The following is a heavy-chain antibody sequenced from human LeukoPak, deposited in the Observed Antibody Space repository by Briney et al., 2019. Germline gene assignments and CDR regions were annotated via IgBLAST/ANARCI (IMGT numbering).Heavy chain of an antibody. CDR2: FIPIFVIA. D-gene: IGHD3-9*01. Sequence: GASVKVSCKASEGTFSSYAISWVRQAPGQGLEWRGGFIPIFVIANYAQKFHGRVTITADESTSPAYIELSSLRSEDTAVYYCARQRLRYFDWLPRGEYYYGMDVWGKGTTVTVSS. CDR1: EGTFSSYA. V-gene: IGHV1-69*13. J-gene: IGHJ6*04. CDR3: ARQRLRYFDWLPRGEYYYGMDV.